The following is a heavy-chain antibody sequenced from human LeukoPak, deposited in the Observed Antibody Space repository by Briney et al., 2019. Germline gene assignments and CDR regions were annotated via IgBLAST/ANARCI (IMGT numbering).Heavy chain of an antibody. J-gene: IGHJ4*02. CDR2: ISRNSGSI. V-gene: IGHV3-9*01. Sequence: GRSLRLSRAASGFTFDDYAMHWVRQAPGKGLEWVSGISRNSGSIGYADSVKGRFTISRDNAKNSLYLQMNSLRAEDTALYYCAKDISGYYDSSGIDYWGQGTLVTVSS. D-gene: IGHD3-22*01. CDR3: AKDISGYYDSSGIDY. CDR1: GFTFDDYA.